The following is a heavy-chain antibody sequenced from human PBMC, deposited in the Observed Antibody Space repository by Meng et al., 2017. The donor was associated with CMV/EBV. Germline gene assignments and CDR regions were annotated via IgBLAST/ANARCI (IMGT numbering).Heavy chain of an antibody. CDR3: ASVTGIGWWYFDL. CDR1: GGTFSSYA. CDR2: IIPIFGTA. J-gene: IGHJ2*01. V-gene: IGHV1-69*01. D-gene: IGHD1-20*01. Sequence: QEQVEPSGAEVKKPGSSVKVSWKASGGTFSSYAISWVRQAPGQGLEWMGGIIPIFGTANYAQKFQGRVTITADESTSTAYMELSSLRSEDTAVYYCASVTGIGWWYFDLWGRGTLVTVSS.